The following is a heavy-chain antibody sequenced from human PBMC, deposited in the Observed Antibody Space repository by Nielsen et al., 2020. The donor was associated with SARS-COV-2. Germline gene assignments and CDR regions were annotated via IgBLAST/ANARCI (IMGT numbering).Heavy chain of an antibody. D-gene: IGHD3-10*01. J-gene: IGHJ4*02. CDR2: IAVGSSYM. CDR3: ARVAEITMVRGAYFDY. CDR1: GFSLSRYS. Sequence: GESLKISCAASGFSLSRYSMNWVRQAPGKGLEWVSSIAVGSSYMDYADSVKGRFIISRDDAKNSVSLQMNSLRAEDTAVYYCARVAEITMVRGAYFDYWGQGTLVTVSS. V-gene: IGHV3-21*04.